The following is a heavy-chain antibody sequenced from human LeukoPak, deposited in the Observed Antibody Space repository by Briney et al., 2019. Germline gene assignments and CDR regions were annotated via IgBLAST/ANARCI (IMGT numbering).Heavy chain of an antibody. CDR3: ARTYYDFWSGHRYYFDY. Sequence: SETLSLTCTVSGGSISGYYWSWVRQPPGKGLEGIGYIYYSGSTNYNPSLKSRVTISVDTSKNQFSLKLSSVTAADTAVYYCARTYYDFWSGHRYYFDYWGQGTLVTVSS. CDR1: GGSISGYY. CDR2: IYYSGST. D-gene: IGHD3-3*01. J-gene: IGHJ4*02. V-gene: IGHV4-59*01.